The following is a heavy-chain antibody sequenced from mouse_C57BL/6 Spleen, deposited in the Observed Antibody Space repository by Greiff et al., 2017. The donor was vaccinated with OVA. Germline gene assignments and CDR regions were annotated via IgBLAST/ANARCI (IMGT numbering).Heavy chain of an antibody. CDR3: ARATTVVGPYYYAMDY. J-gene: IGHJ4*01. CDR1: GYTFTDYA. CDR2: ISTYYGDA. Sequence: QVQLKESGPELVRPGVSVKISCKGSGYTFTDYAMHWVKQSHAKSLEWIGVISTYYGDASYNQKFKDKATMTVDKSSSTAYMELARLTSEDSAVYYCARATTVVGPYYYAMDYWGQGTSVTVSS. V-gene: IGHV1-67*01. D-gene: IGHD1-1*01.